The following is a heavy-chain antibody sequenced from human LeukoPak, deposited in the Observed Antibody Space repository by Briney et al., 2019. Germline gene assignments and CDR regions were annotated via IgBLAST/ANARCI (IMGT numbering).Heavy chain of an antibody. CDR3: ASLYYYDSSGYSY. V-gene: IGHV4-30-4*07. CDR1: GGSISRSGYS. CDR2: IYYTGST. D-gene: IGHD3-22*01. Sequence: SETLSLTCAVSGGSISRSGYSWSWIRQPPGKGLEWIGYIYYTGSTYYNPSLKSRLTISLDTSKNQFSLKLSSVTAADTAVYYCASLYYYDSSGYSYWGQGTLVTVSS. J-gene: IGHJ4*02.